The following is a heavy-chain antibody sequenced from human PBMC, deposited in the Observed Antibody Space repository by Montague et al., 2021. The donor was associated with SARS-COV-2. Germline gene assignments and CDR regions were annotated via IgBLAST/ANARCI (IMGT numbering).Heavy chain of an antibody. CDR3: ARDTPYYYGSGSYYEPHRVFDY. CDR1: GFTFSNYE. J-gene: IGHJ4*02. Sequence: SLRLSCAASGFTFSNYEMSWVRQAPGKGLEWLSYIRSSGSTIYYADSVKGRFTISRDNAKNSLYLQMNSLRAEDTAVYYCARDTPYYYGSGSYYEPHRVFDYWGQGTLVTVSS. CDR2: IRSSGSTI. V-gene: IGHV3-48*03. D-gene: IGHD3-10*01.